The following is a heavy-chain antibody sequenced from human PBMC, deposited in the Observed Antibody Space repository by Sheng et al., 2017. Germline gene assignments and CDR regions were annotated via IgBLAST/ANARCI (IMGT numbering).Heavy chain of an antibody. J-gene: IGHJ6*03. D-gene: IGHD5-18*01. CDR3: ALNSGGYSYGARHYYYMDV. V-gene: IGHV1-69*05. CDR1: GGTFSSYA. Sequence: QVQLVQSGAEVKKPGSSVKVSCKASGGTFSSYAISWVRQAPGQGLEWMGGIIPIFGTANYAQKFQGRVTITTDESTSTAYMELSSLRSEDTAVYYCALNSGGYSYGARHYYYMDVWGKGTTVTVSS. CDR2: IIPIFGTA.